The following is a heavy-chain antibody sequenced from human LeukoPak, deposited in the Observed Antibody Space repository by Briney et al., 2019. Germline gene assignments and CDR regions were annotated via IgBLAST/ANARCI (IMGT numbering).Heavy chain of an antibody. Sequence: GGSLRLSCAASGFTFSNFAMSWVRQAPGKGLEWVSGISSSGGSTYYADSVKGRFTISRDNSKNTLYVQMNSLRAEDTAVYYCAARLTGSYFDYWGQGTLVTVSS. V-gene: IGHV3-23*01. CDR2: ISSSGGST. J-gene: IGHJ4*02. CDR3: AARLTGSYFDY. CDR1: GFTFSNFA. D-gene: IGHD7-27*01.